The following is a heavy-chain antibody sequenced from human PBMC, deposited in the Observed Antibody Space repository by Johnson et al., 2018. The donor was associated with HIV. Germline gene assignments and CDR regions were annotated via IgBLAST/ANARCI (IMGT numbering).Heavy chain of an antibody. J-gene: IGHJ3*01. Sequence: VQLVESGGGLVQPGRSLRLSCTASGFTFGDYAMSWVRQAPGKGLEWVGFIRSKAYGGTTEYAASVKGRFTISRDDSKNTLYLQMNSMKTEDTAVYYCTTDLIVVIPIGAFDVWGQGTMVTVSS. CDR3: TTDLIVVIPIGAFDV. V-gene: IGHV3-49*04. D-gene: IGHD3-22*01. CDR1: GFTFGDYA. CDR2: IRSKAYGGTT.